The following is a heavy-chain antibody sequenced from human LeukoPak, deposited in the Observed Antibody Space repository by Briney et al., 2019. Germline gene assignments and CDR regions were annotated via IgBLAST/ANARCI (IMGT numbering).Heavy chain of an antibody. Sequence: SQTLSLTCTVSGGSISSSSYYWGWIRQPPGKGLEWIGSIYYSGSTYYNPSLKSRVTISVDTSKNQFSLKLSSVAATDTAVYYCARSIAVAGTWVWGQGTLVTVSS. CDR1: GGSISSSSYY. CDR3: ARSIAVAGTWV. V-gene: IGHV4-39*07. CDR2: IYYSGST. D-gene: IGHD6-19*01. J-gene: IGHJ4*02.